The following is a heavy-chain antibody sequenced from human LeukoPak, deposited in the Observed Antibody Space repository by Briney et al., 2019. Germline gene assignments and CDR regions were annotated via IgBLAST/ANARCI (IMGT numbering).Heavy chain of an antibody. J-gene: IGHJ5*02. V-gene: IGHV1-58*01. Sequence: SVIVSCKASGFTFSSSAVQWVRQARGQSLEWIGWIVVGSDNTKYAQKFEERVTITRDMSTSTAYMELSSLRSEDTAVYYCAAEIPVRFDPWGQGTLVTVSS. CDR1: GFTFSSSA. CDR3: AAEIPVRFDP. CDR2: IVVGSDNT. D-gene: IGHD2-21*01.